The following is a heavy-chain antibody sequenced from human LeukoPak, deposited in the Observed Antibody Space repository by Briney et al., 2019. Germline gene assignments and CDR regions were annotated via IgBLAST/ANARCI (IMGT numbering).Heavy chain of an antibody. J-gene: IGHJ4*02. CDR3: ARKTDSGGQGDY. V-gene: IGHV3-23*01. Sequence: GGSLRLSCAASGFTFSSYAMNWVRQAPGKGLEWVSAISGSGGSTYYADSVKGRFTISRDNSKNTLYLQMNSLRAEDTAVYYCARKTDSGGQGDYWGPGTLVTVSS. CDR2: ISGSGGST. D-gene: IGHD3-22*01. CDR1: GFTFSSYA.